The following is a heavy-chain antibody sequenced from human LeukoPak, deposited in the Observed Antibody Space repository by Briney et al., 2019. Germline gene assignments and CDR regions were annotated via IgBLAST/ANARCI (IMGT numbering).Heavy chain of an antibody. Sequence: GGSLRLSCADSGFAFTDYAISWVSQAPGKGLEWVSAITDSGGATYYADSVKGRFTISRDNSKNSIYLQMNSLRGDDTAIYYCAKAYTRSWYAAFDFWGQGTMVTISS. CDR2: ITDSGGAT. CDR3: AKAYTRSWYAAFDF. V-gene: IGHV3-23*01. CDR1: GFAFTDYA. J-gene: IGHJ3*01. D-gene: IGHD6-13*01.